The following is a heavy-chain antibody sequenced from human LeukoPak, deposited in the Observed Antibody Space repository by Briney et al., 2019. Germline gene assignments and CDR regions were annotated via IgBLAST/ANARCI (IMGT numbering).Heavy chain of an antibody. Sequence: PGGSLRLSCVISGFTFSMYGMHWVRQAPGKGLEWVAVISYDGSNKYYADSVKGRFTISRDNSKNTLYLQMNSLRAEDTAVYYCAKDYGGTFDYWGQGTLVTVSS. J-gene: IGHJ4*02. CDR1: GFTFSMYG. D-gene: IGHD3-16*01. V-gene: IGHV3-30*18. CDR3: AKDYGGTFDY. CDR2: ISYDGSNK.